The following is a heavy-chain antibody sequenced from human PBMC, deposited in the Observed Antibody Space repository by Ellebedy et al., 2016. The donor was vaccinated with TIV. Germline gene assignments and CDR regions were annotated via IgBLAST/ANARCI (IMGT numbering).Heavy chain of an antibody. V-gene: IGHV4-34*01. CDR2: INHSGST. CDR1: GGSFSGYY. D-gene: IGHD6-13*01. Sequence: SETLSLTXAVYGGSFSGYYWSWIRQPPGKGLEWIGEINHSGSTNYNPSLKSRVTISVDTSKNQFSLKLTSVTAADTAVYYCARHRIGTAASWFGPWGQGTLVTVSS. J-gene: IGHJ5*01. CDR3: ARHRIGTAASWFGP.